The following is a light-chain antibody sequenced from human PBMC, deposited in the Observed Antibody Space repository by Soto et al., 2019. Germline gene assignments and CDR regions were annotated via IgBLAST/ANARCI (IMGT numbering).Light chain of an antibody. CDR3: QQYLNLPWT. Sequence: EIVMTQSPPTLSVSPGEGVTLSCKASQSISNYLAWYQHKPGQAPRLLINGASIRATGFPARFSGSGSGEDFTLTISSVQSEDFAVYYCQQYLNLPWTFGQGTKVELK. V-gene: IGKV3-15*01. J-gene: IGKJ1*01. CDR1: QSISNY. CDR2: GAS.